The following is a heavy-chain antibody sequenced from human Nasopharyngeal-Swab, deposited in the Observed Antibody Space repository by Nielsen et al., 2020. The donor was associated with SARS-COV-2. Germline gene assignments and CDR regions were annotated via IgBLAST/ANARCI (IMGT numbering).Heavy chain of an antibody. Sequence: GGSLRLSCAAPGFTFSSYAMSWVRQAPGKGLEWVSAISDSGGSTYYADSVKGRFTISRDNSKNTLYLQMNSLRAEDTAVYYCAKKRVTMVRGVQAPTDYWGQGTLVTVSS. CDR1: GFTFSSYA. D-gene: IGHD3-10*01. CDR2: ISDSGGST. CDR3: AKKRVTMVRGVQAPTDY. J-gene: IGHJ4*02. V-gene: IGHV3-23*01.